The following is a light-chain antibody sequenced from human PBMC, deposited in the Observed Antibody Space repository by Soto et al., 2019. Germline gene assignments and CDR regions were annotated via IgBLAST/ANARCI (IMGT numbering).Light chain of an antibody. Sequence: EIVFTQSPATLSLSPGERATLSCRASQTVSSYLAWYQQKAGQAPRPLIYDASNRAPGIPARFSGSGSGTDFTLTISSLEPEDFAVYYCQQRSSWPLTVGGGTKVDSK. CDR1: QTVSSY. CDR2: DAS. CDR3: QQRSSWPLT. J-gene: IGKJ4*01. V-gene: IGKV3-11*01.